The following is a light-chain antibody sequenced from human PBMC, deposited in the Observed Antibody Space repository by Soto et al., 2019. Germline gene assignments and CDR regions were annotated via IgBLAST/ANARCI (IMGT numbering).Light chain of an antibody. CDR2: DAS. J-gene: IGKJ1*01. V-gene: IGKV3-20*01. CDR3: QYYGSSSWT. Sequence: EMVMTQSPAILSVSPGERATLSCRASQSVNSNYLAWYQQKPGQAPRLLIYDASSRATGIPDRFSGSGSGTDFTLTISRLEPDDFAVYYCQYYGSSSWTFGQGTKVDIK. CDR1: QSVNSNY.